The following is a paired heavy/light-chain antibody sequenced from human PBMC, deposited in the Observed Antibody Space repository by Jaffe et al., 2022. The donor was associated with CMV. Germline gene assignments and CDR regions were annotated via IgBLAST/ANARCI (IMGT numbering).Light chain of an antibody. J-gene: IGKJ5*01. CDR3: QQYGNSRIT. CDR2: GAS. Sequence: EIVLTQSPDTLSLSAGERATLSCRASQSISGSYLAWYQQIPGQAPRLLIYGASIRATGIPDRFSGSGSGTDFTLTISRLEPEDSAVYFCQQYGNSRITFGQGTRLEIK. CDR1: QSISGSY. V-gene: IGKV3-20*01.
Heavy chain of an antibody. CDR2: INPNSGGT. CDR1: GYTFSGYY. D-gene: IGHD2-2*01. J-gene: IGHJ5*02. CDR3: AREGAVCSSTSCYEAWFDP. Sequence: QVQLVQSGAEVRKPGASVKVSCKTSGYTFSGYYIHWVRQAPGQGLEWMGWINPNSGGTNYAQNFQGRVTMTRDTSISTAYMELSRLRSDDTAVYYCAREGAVCSSTSCYEAWFDPWGQGTLVTVSS. V-gene: IGHV1-2*02.